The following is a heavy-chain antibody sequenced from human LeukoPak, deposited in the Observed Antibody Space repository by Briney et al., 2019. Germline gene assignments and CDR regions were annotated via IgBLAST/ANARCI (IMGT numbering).Heavy chain of an antibody. CDR1: GFTVSSNY. V-gene: IGHV3-7*01. Sequence: QPGGSLRLSCAASGFTVSSNYMSWVRQAPGKGLEWVANIKQDGSEKYYVDSVKGRFTISRDNAKNSLYLQMNSLRAEDTAVYYCARDRGYFDYWGQGTLVTVSS. CDR2: IKQDGSEK. J-gene: IGHJ4*02. CDR3: ARDRGYFDY.